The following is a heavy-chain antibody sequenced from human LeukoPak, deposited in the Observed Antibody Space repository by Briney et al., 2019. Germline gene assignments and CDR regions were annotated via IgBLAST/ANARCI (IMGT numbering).Heavy chain of an antibody. V-gene: IGHV3-7*01. Sequence: GGPLRLSCAASGFTFSSYWMSWVRQAPGKGLEWVANIKQDGSEKYYVDSVKGRFTISRDNAKNSLYLQMNSLRAEDTAVYYCARDSLYYDFWSGSFFDYWGQGTLVTVSS. CDR1: GFTFSSYW. CDR3: ARDSLYYDFWSGSFFDY. CDR2: IKQDGSEK. J-gene: IGHJ4*02. D-gene: IGHD3-3*01.